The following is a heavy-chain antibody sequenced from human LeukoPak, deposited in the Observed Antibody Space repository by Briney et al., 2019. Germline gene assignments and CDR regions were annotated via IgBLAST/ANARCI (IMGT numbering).Heavy chain of an antibody. CDR3: ARQAGMYYDFWSGTGGWFDP. CDR2: ICSSGSTI. Sequence: PGRSLRLSCAASGFTFSYYYMSWIRQAPGKGLEWVSYICSSGSTIYYADTVKGRFTISRDKAKNSLYLKMNSLRAEDTAVYYCARQAGMYYDFWSGTGGWFDPWGQGTLVTVSS. J-gene: IGHJ5*02. D-gene: IGHD3-3*01. V-gene: IGHV3-11*01. CDR1: GFTFSYYY.